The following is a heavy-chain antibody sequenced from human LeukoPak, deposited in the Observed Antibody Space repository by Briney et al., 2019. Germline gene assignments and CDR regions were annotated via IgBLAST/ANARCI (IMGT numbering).Heavy chain of an antibody. CDR2: ISSSGSTI. CDR3: ARDRYDFWSGTYYFDY. V-gene: IGHV3-11*01. D-gene: IGHD3-3*01. CDR1: GFTFSDYY. J-gene: IGHJ4*02. Sequence: GGSLRLSCAASGFTFSDYYMSWIRQAPGKGLEWVSYISSSGSTIYYADSVKGRFTISRDNAKNSLYLQMNSLRAEDTAVYYCARDRYDFWSGTYYFDYWGQGALVTVSS.